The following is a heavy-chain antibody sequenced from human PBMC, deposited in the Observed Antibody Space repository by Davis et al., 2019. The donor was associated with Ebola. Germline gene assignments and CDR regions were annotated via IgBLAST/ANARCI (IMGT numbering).Heavy chain of an antibody. V-gene: IGHV1-2*02. CDR3: ASGTGRGGLDV. D-gene: IGHD3/OR15-3a*01. J-gene: IGHJ6*02. CDR1: GNTFTGCY. Sequence: AASVKVSCKAYGNTFTGCYMHWVRQAPGQGLEWMGWIKLDTGDTNFAQKFVGRVTMTRDSSISTAYMELRSLRSDDTAVYYCASGTGRGGLDVWGQGTTGTVSS. CDR2: IKLDTGDT.